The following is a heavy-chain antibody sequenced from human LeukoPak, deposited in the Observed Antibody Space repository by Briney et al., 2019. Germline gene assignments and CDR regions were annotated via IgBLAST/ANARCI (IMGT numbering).Heavy chain of an antibody. CDR1: GFTLSGSA. CDR2: IRSKANSYAT. CDR3: TRPGGGGNPDPDY. Sequence: GGSLRLSCAASGFTLSGSAMHWVRQASGKGLEWVGRIRSKANSYATAYAASVKGRFTISRDDSKNTAYLQMNSLKTEDTAVYYCTRPGGGGNPDPDYWGQGTLVTVSS. D-gene: IGHD4-23*01. J-gene: IGHJ4*02. V-gene: IGHV3-73*01.